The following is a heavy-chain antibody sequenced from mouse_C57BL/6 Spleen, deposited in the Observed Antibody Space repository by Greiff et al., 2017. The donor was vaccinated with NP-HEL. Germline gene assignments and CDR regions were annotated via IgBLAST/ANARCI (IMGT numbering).Heavy chain of an antibody. CDR3: AREWYSNYEGAFAY. D-gene: IGHD2-5*01. V-gene: IGHV1-81*01. CDR1: GYTFTSYG. Sequence: VQLQQSGAELARPGASVKLSCKASGYTFTSYGISWVKQRPGQGLEWIGEIYPRSGNTYYNEKFKGKATLTADKSSSTAYLELRSLTSEDSAGYFGAREWYSNYEGAFAYWGQGTLVTVSA. J-gene: IGHJ3*01. CDR2: IYPRSGNT.